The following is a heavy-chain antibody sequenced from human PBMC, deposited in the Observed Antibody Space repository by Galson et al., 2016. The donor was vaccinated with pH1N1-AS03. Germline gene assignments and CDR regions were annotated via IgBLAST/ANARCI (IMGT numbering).Heavy chain of an antibody. J-gene: IGHJ4*02. CDR1: GVSFNNYA. D-gene: IGHD3-22*01. CDR3: ARGQFDYDSSGYYSY. CDR2: IIPVFGTP. Sequence: SVKVSCKASGVSFNNYAINWLRQAPGQGLEWMGGIIPVFGTPNYAQQFHGRVTIMADKSPTTAYMELSSLRSEDTAVYYCARGQFDYDSSGYYSYRGQGTLVTVSS. V-gene: IGHV1-69*06.